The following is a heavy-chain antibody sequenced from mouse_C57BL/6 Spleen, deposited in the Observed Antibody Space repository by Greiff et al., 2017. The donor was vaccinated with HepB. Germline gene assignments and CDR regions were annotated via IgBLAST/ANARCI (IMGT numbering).Heavy chain of an antibody. CDR3: TRPSTIVTSFDV. CDR1: GYTFTDYE. J-gene: IGHJ1*03. Sequence: QVQLKQSGAELVRPGASVTLSCKASGYTFTDYEMHWVKQTPVHGLEWIGAIDPETGGTAYNQKFKGKAILTADKSSSTAYMELRSLTSEDSAVYYCTRPSTIVTSFDVWGTGTTVTVSS. CDR2: IDPETGGT. V-gene: IGHV1-15*01. D-gene: IGHD2-5*01.